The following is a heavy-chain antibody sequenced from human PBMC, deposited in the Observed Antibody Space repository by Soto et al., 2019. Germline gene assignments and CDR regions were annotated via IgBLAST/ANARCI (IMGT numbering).Heavy chain of an antibody. CDR2: ISSSGGTT. D-gene: IGHD3-16*01. Sequence: EVQLLESGGGLVQPGGSLRLSCAVSGFTFSSFAMSWVRQAPGKGLEWVSVISSSGGTTYYADSVKGRFTISRDNSNNTLYLQMTSLRAEDTAVYYCARDYSYACDYWGQGTLVTVSS. CDR1: GFTFSSFA. J-gene: IGHJ4*02. CDR3: ARDYSYACDY. V-gene: IGHV3-23*01.